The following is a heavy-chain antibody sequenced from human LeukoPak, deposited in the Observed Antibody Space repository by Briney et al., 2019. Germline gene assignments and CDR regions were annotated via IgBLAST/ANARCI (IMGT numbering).Heavy chain of an antibody. Sequence: ASVTVSCKASGYTFTGYYMHWVRQAPGKGLAWMGWINPNSGGTNYAQKFQGRVTMTRDTSVSTAYMELNRLRSDDTGVYYCARDTTMITYWFDPWGQGTLVTVSS. J-gene: IGHJ5*02. CDR3: ARDTTMITYWFDP. V-gene: IGHV1-2*02. CDR1: GYTFTGYY. D-gene: IGHD5-18*01. CDR2: INPNSGGT.